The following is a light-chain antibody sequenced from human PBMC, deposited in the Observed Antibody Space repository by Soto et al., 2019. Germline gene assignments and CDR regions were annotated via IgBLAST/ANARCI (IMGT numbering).Light chain of an antibody. Sequence: DIRMTQSPSSLSASVEDRVIITCRASQSISNHLNWYQQKPGKAPKLLIFAASSLQSGVPSRFSGSGSGTEFTLTITSLQPDDFATYYCQQFNSYSRTFGQGTKVDIK. J-gene: IGKJ1*01. CDR3: QQFNSYSRT. V-gene: IGKV1-17*01. CDR2: AAS. CDR1: QSISNH.